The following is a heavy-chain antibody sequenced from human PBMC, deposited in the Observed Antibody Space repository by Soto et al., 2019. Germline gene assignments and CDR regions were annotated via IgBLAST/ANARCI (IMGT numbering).Heavy chain of an antibody. Sequence: LRLSCAASGFTFSDYYMSWIRQAPGKGLEWVSYISSSGSTIYYADSVKGRFTISRDNAKNSLYLQMNSLRAEDTAVYYCARDRFHYDFWSGSNIYDHCMDVSGKGTTVTVSS. CDR1: GFTFSDYY. J-gene: IGHJ6*03. CDR2: ISSSGSTI. V-gene: IGHV3-11*01. D-gene: IGHD3-3*01. CDR3: ARDRFHYDFWSGSNIYDHCMDV.